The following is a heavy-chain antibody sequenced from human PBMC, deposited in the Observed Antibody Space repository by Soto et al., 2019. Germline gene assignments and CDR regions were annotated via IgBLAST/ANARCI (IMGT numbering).Heavy chain of an antibody. D-gene: IGHD2-21*01. CDR1: GFTFSSHW. V-gene: IGHV3-74*01. CDR2: IESDGSST. J-gene: IGHJ4*02. Sequence: GGSLRLSCTASGFTFSSHWMHWVRQAPGKGLVWVSRIESDGSSTNYADSVKGRFTVSRDNAKNTLYLQMNSLRAEDTAVYYCARDRADPIGDYHPLFDSWGQGTLVTSPQ. CDR3: ARDRADPIGDYHPLFDS.